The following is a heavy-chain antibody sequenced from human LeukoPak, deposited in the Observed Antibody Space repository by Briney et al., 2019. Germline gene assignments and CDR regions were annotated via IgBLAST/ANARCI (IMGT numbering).Heavy chain of an antibody. V-gene: IGHV3-48*01. J-gene: IGHJ4*02. CDR3: ARVRGAGFGDVPHYFDY. Sequence: GGSLRLSCAASGFTFSSSSMNWVRQAPGGGLEWVSYISSSGSTIYYADSLKGRFTISRDNAKNSLYLQMNSLRAEDTAVYYCARVRGAGFGDVPHYFDYWGQGTLVTVSS. CDR1: GFTFSSSS. CDR2: ISSSGSTI. D-gene: IGHD3-10*01.